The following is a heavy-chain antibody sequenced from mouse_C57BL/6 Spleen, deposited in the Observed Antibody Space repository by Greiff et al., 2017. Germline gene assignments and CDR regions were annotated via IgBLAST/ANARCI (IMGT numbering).Heavy chain of an antibody. CDR2: IHPNSGST. CDR3: ARGATPYYFGY. D-gene: IGHD1-1*01. J-gene: IGHJ2*01. V-gene: IGHV1-64*01. Sequence: QVQLQQSGAELVKPGASVKLSCTASGYTFTSYCMHWVKQRPGQGLEWIGMIHPNSGSTNYNKKFKSKATLTVDKSSSTAYMQLSSLTSEDSAVYYCARGATPYYFGYWGQGTTLTVSS. CDR1: GYTFTSYC.